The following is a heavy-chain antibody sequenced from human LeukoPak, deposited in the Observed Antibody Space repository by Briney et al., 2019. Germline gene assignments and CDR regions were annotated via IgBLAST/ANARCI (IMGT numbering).Heavy chain of an antibody. CDR3: ARDRDYDSSGYSDY. Sequence: GGSLRLSCAASGFAVSSSYMSWVRQAPGKGLEWVSVIYSGGSTYYADSVKGRFTISRDNSKNTLYLQMNSLRAEDTAVYYCARDRDYDSSGYSDYWGQGTLVTVSS. CDR2: IYSGGST. J-gene: IGHJ4*02. CDR1: GFAVSSSY. D-gene: IGHD3-22*01. V-gene: IGHV3-53*01.